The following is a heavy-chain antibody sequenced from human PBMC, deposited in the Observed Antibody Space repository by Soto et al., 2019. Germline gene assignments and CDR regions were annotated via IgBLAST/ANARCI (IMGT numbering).Heavy chain of an antibody. CDR1: GFIFNDYD. CDR3: SRGIYFPQSTGLHPDY. D-gene: IGHD2-8*02. Sequence: SLRLSCATSGFIFNDYDMSWIRQAPVQGLEWVAMSSGDGNHQVYEDKVRGRFTVSRDNSKNTLDLEMNSLRPEDTGVYFCSRGIYFPQSTGLHPDYRGRGTVVTGSA. V-gene: IGHV3-30*03. J-gene: IGHJ4*02. CDR2: SSGDGNHQ.